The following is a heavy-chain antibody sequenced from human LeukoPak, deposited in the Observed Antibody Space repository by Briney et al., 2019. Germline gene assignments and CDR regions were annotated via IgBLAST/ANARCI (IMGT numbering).Heavy chain of an antibody. Sequence: PSETLSLTCTVSGGSISSSSYYWGWIRQPPGKGLEWIGSIYYSGSTYYNSSLKSRVTISVDTSKNQFSLKLSSVTAADTAVYYCARPLQLSGSHQSPYYYYMDVWGKGTTVTVSS. CDR1: GGSISSSSYY. D-gene: IGHD3-10*01. CDR3: ARPLQLSGSHQSPYYYYMDV. CDR2: IYYSGST. J-gene: IGHJ6*03. V-gene: IGHV4-39*01.